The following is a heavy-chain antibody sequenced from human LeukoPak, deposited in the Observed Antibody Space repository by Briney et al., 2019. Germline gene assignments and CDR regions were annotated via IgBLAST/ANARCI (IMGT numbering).Heavy chain of an antibody. Sequence: TGGSLRLSCAASGFTFRNFATHWVRQAPGKGLEYVSALRSDGATTYYADSVKGRFIISRDNSKNTLYLQMGSLRREDMGVYYCARARRSGQQSYYFDYWGQGTPVTVSS. J-gene: IGHJ4*02. V-gene: IGHV3-64*02. CDR1: GFTFRNFA. D-gene: IGHD6-19*01. CDR2: LRSDGATT. CDR3: ARARRSGQQSYYFDY.